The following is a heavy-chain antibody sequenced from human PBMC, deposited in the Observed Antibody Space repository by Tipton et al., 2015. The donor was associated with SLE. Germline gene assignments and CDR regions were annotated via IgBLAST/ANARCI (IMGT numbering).Heavy chain of an antibody. V-gene: IGHV1-18*04. D-gene: IGHD3-16*01. J-gene: IGHJ4*02. Sequence: QLVQSGPEVKKPGASVKVSCKASGYTFTSYGISWVRQAPGQGLEWMGWISAYNGNTNYAQKLQGRVTMTTDTSTSTAYMELRSLRSDDTAVYYCARDIMITCGGAKGGVDYWGQGTLVTVSS. CDR2: ISAYNGNT. CDR1: GYTFTSYG. CDR3: ARDIMITCGGAKGGVDY.